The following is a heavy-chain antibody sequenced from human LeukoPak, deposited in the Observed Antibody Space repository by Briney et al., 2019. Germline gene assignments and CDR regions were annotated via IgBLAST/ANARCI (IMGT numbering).Heavy chain of an antibody. CDR3: AREEAIVTFGIGRSAHNWFDP. D-gene: IGHD2-15*01. CDR1: GGSISSRDYY. CDR2: ISDSGST. Sequence: SETLSLTCTVSGGSISSRDYYWSWIRQPPGKGLEWIGYISDSGSTRYNPSLKSRVIISVDTPKNHFSLKLTSVTAADTAIYYCAREEAIVTFGIGRSAHNWFDPWGQGILVTVSS. J-gene: IGHJ5*02. V-gene: IGHV4-30-4*01.